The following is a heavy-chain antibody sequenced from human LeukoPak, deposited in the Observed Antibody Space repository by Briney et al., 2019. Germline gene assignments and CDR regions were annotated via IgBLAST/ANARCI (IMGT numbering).Heavy chain of an antibody. CDR3: AREGDPSGSYAFYDY. Sequence: SETLSLTCTVSGGSISSSYWSWIRQPPGKGLEWIGYIYYSGSTNYNPSLKSRVTISVDTSKNQFSLKLSSVTAADTAVYYCAREGDPSGSYAFYDYWGQGTLDTVSS. V-gene: IGHV4-59*01. J-gene: IGHJ4*02. D-gene: IGHD1-26*01. CDR1: GGSISSSY. CDR2: IYYSGST.